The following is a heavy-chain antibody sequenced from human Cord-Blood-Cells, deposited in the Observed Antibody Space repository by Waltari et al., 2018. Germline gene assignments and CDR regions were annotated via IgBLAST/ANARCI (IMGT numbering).Heavy chain of an antibody. D-gene: IGHD2-15*01. V-gene: IGHV4-59*01. CDR3: ARVFPVVVKENWYFDL. Sequence: QVQLQESGPGLVKPSETLSLTCTVSGGSISSYYWSWIRQPPGKGLEWIGYIYYSGSTNSNPSLKSRVTISVDTAKNQFSLKLSSVTAADTAVYYCARVFPVVVKENWYFDLWGRGTLVTVSS. CDR1: GGSISSYY. CDR2: IYYSGST. J-gene: IGHJ2*01.